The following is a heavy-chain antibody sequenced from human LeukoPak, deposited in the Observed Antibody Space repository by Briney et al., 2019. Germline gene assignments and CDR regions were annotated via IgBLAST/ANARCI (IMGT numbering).Heavy chain of an antibody. J-gene: IGHJ5*02. CDR2: IYYSGST. CDR3: ARELRPTTWVSRLDP. D-gene: IGHD4-17*01. CDR1: GGSISSYY. V-gene: IGHV4-59*01. Sequence: PSETLSLTCTVSGGSISSYYWSWIRQPPGKGLEWIGYIYYSGSTNYNPSLKSRVTISVDTSKNQFSLKLSSVTAADTAVYYCARELRPTTWVSRLDPWGQGTLVTVSS.